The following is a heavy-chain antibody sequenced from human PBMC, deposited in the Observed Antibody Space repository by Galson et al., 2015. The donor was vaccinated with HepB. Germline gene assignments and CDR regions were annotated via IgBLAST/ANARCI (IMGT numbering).Heavy chain of an antibody. D-gene: IGHD3-3*01. Sequence: SLRLSCAASGFMFSSYWMTWVRQAPGKGLEWVANIKQDGSEKYYVDSVKGRFSIYRDNDKNSLFLQMNSLRAEDTAVYYCARDHPYDFWSGRLDVWGKGTTVTVPS. CDR1: GFMFSSYW. V-gene: IGHV3-7*03. J-gene: IGHJ6*04. CDR2: IKQDGSEK. CDR3: ARDHPYDFWSGRLDV.